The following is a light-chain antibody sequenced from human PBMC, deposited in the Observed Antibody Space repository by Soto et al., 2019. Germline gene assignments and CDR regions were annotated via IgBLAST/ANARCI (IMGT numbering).Light chain of an antibody. V-gene: IGKV3-11*01. CDR1: QSVSSY. J-gene: IGKJ1*01. Sequence: EIVLTQSPATLSLSPGERATLSCRASQSVSSYLAWYQQKPGQAPRLLIYAASNRATGIPARFSGSGSGTDFTLAISSLEPEAFAVYYCKQRRKLPLWTFGQGTKVEIK. CDR3: KQRRKLPLWT. CDR2: AAS.